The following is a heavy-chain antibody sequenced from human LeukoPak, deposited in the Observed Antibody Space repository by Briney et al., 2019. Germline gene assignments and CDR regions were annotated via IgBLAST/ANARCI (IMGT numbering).Heavy chain of an antibody. CDR2: IKRDGNEK. D-gene: IGHD3-10*01. J-gene: IGHJ5*01. Sequence: GGSLRLSCAASGFTFSSYWMNWVRQAPGKGLEWVANIKRDGNEKNYVDSVKGRFSISRDNAKNSLYLQMDSLRAEGTAVYYCAKEGAYPIITYDSWGKGALVTVSS. CDR1: GFTFSSYW. V-gene: IGHV3-7*01. CDR3: AKEGAYPIITYDS.